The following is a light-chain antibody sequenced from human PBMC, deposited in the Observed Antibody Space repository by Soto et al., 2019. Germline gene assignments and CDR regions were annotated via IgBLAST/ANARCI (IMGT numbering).Light chain of an antibody. CDR2: GDT. CDR3: QSYDSSLNGRVL. CDR1: SSNIGAGHD. Sequence: QPVLTQPPSVSGAPGQRVTISCTGSSSNIGAGHDVHWYQQLPGTAPRLLIYGDTNRPSGVPDRFSGSKSGTSASLAITGLQAEDEADYYCQSYDSSLNGRVLFGGGTKLTVL. J-gene: IGLJ2*01. V-gene: IGLV1-40*01.